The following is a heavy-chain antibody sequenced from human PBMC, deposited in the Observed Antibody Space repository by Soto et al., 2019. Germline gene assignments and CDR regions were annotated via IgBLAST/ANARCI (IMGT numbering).Heavy chain of an antibody. Sequence: PSETLCLTCTVSGDSISTDYWSWIRQSPGKGLEWIGFIYYGGSTNYNPSLKSRVTISVDTPKNQFSLKLSSVTAADTAVYYCARSIAAAVDFDYWGQGTLVTVSS. CDR1: GDSISTDY. J-gene: IGHJ4*02. CDR3: ARSIAAAVDFDY. D-gene: IGHD6-13*01. CDR2: IYYGGST. V-gene: IGHV4-59*08.